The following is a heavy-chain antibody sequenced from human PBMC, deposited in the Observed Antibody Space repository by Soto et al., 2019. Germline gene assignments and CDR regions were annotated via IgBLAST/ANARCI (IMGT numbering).Heavy chain of an antibody. D-gene: IGHD3-16*01. J-gene: IGHJ4*02. CDR3: RRSMLGQ. V-gene: IGHV3-74*01. CDR1: GFTFSSYW. CDR2: INSDGSST. Sequence: EVQLVESGGGLVQPGGSLRLSCAASGFTFSSYWMHWVRQAPGKGLVWVSRINSDGSSTFYADSVKGRFTISRDNAKNSVYLQMNVLRHEDPALYNCRRSMLGQWGQGTLVTVSS.